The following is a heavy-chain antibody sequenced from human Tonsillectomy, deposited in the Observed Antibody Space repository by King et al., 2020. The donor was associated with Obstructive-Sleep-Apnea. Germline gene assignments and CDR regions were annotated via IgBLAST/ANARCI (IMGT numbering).Heavy chain of an antibody. CDR2: IDWDDDK. CDR3: ARTSPGTYCFSYYFEY. CDR1: GFSLSTSEMC. Sequence: VTLKESGPALVKPTQTLTLTCTFSGFSLSTSEMCVSWIRQSPGKALEWLARIDWDDDKHYTTSLKTRLTISKDTSKNQVVLTMTNMDPVDTGTYYCARTSPGTYCFSYYFEYWGQGTLVTVSS. V-gene: IGHV2-70*11. D-gene: IGHD3-10*01. J-gene: IGHJ4*02.